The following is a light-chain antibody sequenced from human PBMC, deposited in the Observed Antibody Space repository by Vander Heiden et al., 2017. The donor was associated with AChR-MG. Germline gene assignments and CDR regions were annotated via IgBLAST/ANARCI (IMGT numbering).Light chain of an antibody. CDR3: AAWDDSLSAHYV. CDR2: RNK. V-gene: IGLV1-47*01. J-gene: IGLJ1*01. CDR1: SSNIGSNY. Sequence: QSVLTQPPSASGTPGQRVTIACSGSSSNIGSNYVYWYQQLPGTAPQLLIYRNKQRPSGVPCRFSGSKAGTSASLAISGLRSEDEADYYCAAWDDSLSAHYVFGTGTKVTVL.